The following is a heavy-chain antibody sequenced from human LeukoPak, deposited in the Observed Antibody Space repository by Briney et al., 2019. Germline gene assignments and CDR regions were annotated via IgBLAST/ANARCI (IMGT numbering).Heavy chain of an antibody. CDR2: INHSGST. CDR3: ADRAEQQLVTGGY. V-gene: IGHV4-34*01. CDR1: GGSFSGYY. Sequence: SETLSLTCAVYGGSFSGYYWSWIRQPPGKGLEWIGEINHSGSTNYNPSLKSRVTISVDTSKNQFSLKLSSVTAADTAVYYCADRAEQQLVTGGYWGQGTLVTVSS. D-gene: IGHD6-13*01. J-gene: IGHJ4*02.